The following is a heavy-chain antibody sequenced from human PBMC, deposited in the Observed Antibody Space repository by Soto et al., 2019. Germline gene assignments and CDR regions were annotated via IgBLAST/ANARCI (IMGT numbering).Heavy chain of an antibody. V-gene: IGHV1-46*02. D-gene: IGHD1-26*01. CDR3: ARDRKQWELPTYYYYGMDV. CDR2: INPSGGST. CDR1: GYTFNSYY. Sequence: ASVKVSCKASGYTFNSYYMHWVRQAPGQGLEWMGIINPSGGSTSYAQKFQGRVTMTRDTSTSTVYMELSSLRSEDTAVYYCARDRKQWELPTYYYYGMDVWGQGTTVTVSS. J-gene: IGHJ6*02.